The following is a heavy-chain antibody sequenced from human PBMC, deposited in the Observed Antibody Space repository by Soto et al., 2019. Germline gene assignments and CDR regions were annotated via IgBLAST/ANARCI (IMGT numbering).Heavy chain of an antibody. Sequence: GGSLGLSCAAAGYTVSSNYMCWVRQAPGKGLEWVSVIYSGGSTYYADSVKGRFTIYRDNSKNTLYLLMNCLRAEDSAVYYCARVLGRYSYGFYYFDYWGQGTLVTVS. CDR3: ARVLGRYSYGFYYFDY. D-gene: IGHD5-18*01. CDR2: IYSGGST. V-gene: IGHV3-53*05. CDR1: GYTVSSNY. J-gene: IGHJ4*02.